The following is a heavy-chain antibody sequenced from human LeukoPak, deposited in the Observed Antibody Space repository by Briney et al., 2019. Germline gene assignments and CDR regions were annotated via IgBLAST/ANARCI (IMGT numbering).Heavy chain of an antibody. J-gene: IGHJ6*04. Sequence: GGSLRLSCAASGFTFSSYEMNWVRQAPGQGLEWVSYISSSGSTIYYADSVKGRFTISRDNAKNSLYLQMDRMRPEDTAVYECAKLRITLIGGVWGKGTTVTISS. D-gene: IGHD3-10*02. V-gene: IGHV3-48*03. CDR2: ISSSGSTI. CDR3: AKLRITLIGGV. CDR1: GFTFSSYE.